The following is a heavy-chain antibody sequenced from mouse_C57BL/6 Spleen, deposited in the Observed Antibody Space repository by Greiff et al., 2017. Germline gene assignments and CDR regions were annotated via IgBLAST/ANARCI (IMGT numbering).Heavy chain of an antibody. J-gene: IGHJ2*01. CDR1: GYSFTGYF. CDR3: AREGADGYYLDY. CDR2: INPYNGDT. Sequence: EVQLQQSGPELVKPGDSVKISCKASGYSFTGYFMNWVMQSHGKSLEWIGRINPYNGDTFYNQKFKGKATLTVDKSSSTAHMELRSLTSEDSAVYDCAREGADGYYLDYWGQGTTLTVSS. D-gene: IGHD2-3*01. V-gene: IGHV1-20*01.